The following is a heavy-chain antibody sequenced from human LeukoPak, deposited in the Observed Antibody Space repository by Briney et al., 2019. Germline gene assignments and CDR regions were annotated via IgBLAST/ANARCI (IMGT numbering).Heavy chain of an antibody. CDR1: GYTFTGYY. D-gene: IGHD3-10*01. J-gene: IGHJ5*02. CDR2: INPNSGGT. Sequence: ASVKVSCKASGYTFTGYYMHWVRQAPGQGLEWMGWINPNSGGTNYAQKFQGRVTMTRDTSISTAYMELSRLRSDDTAVYYCAREGYGSGSYYQILNWFDPWGQGTLVTVSS. V-gene: IGHV1-2*02. CDR3: AREGYGSGSYYQILNWFDP.